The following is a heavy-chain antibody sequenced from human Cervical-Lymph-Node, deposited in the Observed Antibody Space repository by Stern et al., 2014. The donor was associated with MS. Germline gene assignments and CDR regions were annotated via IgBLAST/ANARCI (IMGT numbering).Heavy chain of an antibody. D-gene: IGHD4-17*01. CDR2: TYHRGTT. CDR1: GGSISSGGYS. CDR3: ARSSTVTPNAFDI. J-gene: IGHJ3*02. Sequence: QLQLQESGSGLVKPSQTLSLTCAISGGSISSGGYSWSWIRQPPGQGLEWIGSTYHRGTTYYNPPLKSRVTISVDRSKNQFSLKLSSVTAADTAVYYCARSSTVTPNAFDIWGQGTMVTVSS. V-gene: IGHV4-30-2*01.